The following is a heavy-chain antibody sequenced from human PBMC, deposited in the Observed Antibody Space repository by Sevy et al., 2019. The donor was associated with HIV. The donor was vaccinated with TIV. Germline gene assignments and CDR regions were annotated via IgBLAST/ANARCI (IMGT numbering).Heavy chain of an antibody. CDR1: GGSISSGSYY. Sequence: SETLSLTCTVSGGSISSGSYYWSWIRQPAGKGLEWIGRIYTSGSTNYNPSLKSRVTISVDTSKNQFSLKLSSVTAADTAVYYCARATGGSGGSCYSELDYWGQGTLVTVSS. D-gene: IGHD2-15*01. V-gene: IGHV4-61*02. CDR2: IYTSGST. CDR3: ARATGGSGGSCYSELDY. J-gene: IGHJ4*02.